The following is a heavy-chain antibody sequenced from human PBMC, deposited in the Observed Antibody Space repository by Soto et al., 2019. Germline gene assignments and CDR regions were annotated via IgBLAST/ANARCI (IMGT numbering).Heavy chain of an antibody. CDR1: GFIFSDQY. CDR3: ARDLAGAPYVDL. V-gene: IGHV3-72*01. J-gene: IGHJ2*01. CDR2: IRNKANSYTR. Sequence: PGGSLRLSCAASGFIFSDQYMDWVRQAPGKGLEWVGRIRNKANSYTREYAASVKGRFTISRDDSKNSLYLQMNSLKTEVTALYYCARDLAGAPYVDLWGRGTLVTVSS. D-gene: IGHD1-26*01.